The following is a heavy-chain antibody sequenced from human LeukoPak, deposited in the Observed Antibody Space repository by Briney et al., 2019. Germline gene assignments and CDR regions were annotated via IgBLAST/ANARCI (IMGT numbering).Heavy chain of an antibody. J-gene: IGHJ4*02. CDR1: GFTVRSNY. D-gene: IGHD2-15*01. CDR2: IHHSGTT. Sequence: GSLRLSCAASGFTVRSNYMSWVRQPPGRGLECIGEIHHSGTTNYNSSLKSRVTISVDKSKNQFSLNLNFVTAADTAVYYCARAFLVGYSPEHYFFDYWGQGILVTVSS. V-gene: IGHV4-4*02. CDR3: ARAFLVGYSPEHYFFDY.